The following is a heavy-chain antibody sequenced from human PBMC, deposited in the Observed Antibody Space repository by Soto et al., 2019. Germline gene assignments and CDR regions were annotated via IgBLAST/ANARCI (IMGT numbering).Heavy chain of an antibody. CDR2: IYYSGST. D-gene: IGHD4-17*01. CDR1: GGSISSYY. CDR3: ARGYGDYVSDY. Sequence: QVQLQESGPGLVKPSETLSLTCTVSGGSISSYYWNWIRQPPGKGLEWIGYIYYSGSTNYNPSRKSRVTISVDTSKIQFSLKLSSVTAADTAVYYCARGYGDYVSDYWGQGTLVTVSS. J-gene: IGHJ4*02. V-gene: IGHV4-59*01.